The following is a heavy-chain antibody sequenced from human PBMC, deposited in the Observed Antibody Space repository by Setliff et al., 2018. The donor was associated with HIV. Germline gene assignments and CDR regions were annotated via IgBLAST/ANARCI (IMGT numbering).Heavy chain of an antibody. CDR1: GESFSRYY. CDR2: INHSAFT. V-gene: IGHV4-34*01. CDR3: ARRPGGITRARLDN. J-gene: IGHJ4*02. Sequence: SETLSLTCAVYGESFSRYYFTWIRQAPGRGLEWIGEINHSAFTKYNPSLASRVTMSIDTSKNQFSLLLSSVTAADTAMYFCARRPGGITRARLDNWGQGTLVTVPS. D-gene: IGHD3-16*01.